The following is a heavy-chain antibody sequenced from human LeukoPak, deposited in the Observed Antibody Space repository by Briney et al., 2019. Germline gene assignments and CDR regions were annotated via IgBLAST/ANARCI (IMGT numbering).Heavy chain of an antibody. V-gene: IGHV3-23*01. D-gene: IGHD3-10*01. CDR2: VSGSGGTT. CDR1: GFTFDNYA. CDR3: AKDQGLSGSDNQDAFDI. J-gene: IGHJ3*02. Sequence: GGSLRLSCAASGFTFDNYALSWVRQSPGKGLHWVSGVSGSGGTTFYADSVKGRFTISRDNSKNTLYLQMNSLRAEDTAVYYCAKDQGLSGSDNQDAFDIWGQGTMVTVSS.